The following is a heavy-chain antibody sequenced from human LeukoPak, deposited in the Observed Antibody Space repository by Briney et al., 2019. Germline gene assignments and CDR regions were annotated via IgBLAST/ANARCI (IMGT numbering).Heavy chain of an antibody. Sequence: GGSLRLSCAASGFTFSSYGMHWVRQAPGKGLEWVAFIRYDGSNKYYADSVKGRFTISRDNSKNTLYLQMNSLRAEDTAVYYCAKGLYYKDSRGYPAWGQGTLVTVSS. V-gene: IGHV3-30*02. D-gene: IGHD3-22*01. J-gene: IGHJ5*02. CDR3: AKGLYYKDSRGYPA. CDR2: IRYDGSNK. CDR1: GFTFSSYG.